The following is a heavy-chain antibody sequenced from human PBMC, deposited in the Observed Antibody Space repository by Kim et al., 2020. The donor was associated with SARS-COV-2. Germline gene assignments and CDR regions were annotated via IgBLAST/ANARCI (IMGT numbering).Heavy chain of an antibody. D-gene: IGHD1-1*01. CDR2: T. J-gene: IGHJ4*02. V-gene: IGHV3-74*01. Sequence: TVYADSVKGRFTVSRDNAKNTLYLQLSTLRAEDTAVYYCATGNNWFFDYWGPRTLVTVSS. CDR3: ATGNNWFFDY.